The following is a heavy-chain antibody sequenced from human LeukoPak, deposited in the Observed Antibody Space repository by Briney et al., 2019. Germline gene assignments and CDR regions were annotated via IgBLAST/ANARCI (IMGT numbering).Heavy chain of an antibody. V-gene: IGHV4-34*01. CDR3: ARHYGLESYYDY. D-gene: IGHD3-10*01. J-gene: IGHJ4*02. Sequence: SETLSLTCGVYGGSFSGNYWSWIRQPPGKGLEWIGEINHRGSTNYNLSLKSRVTISVDTSKNQFSLKVSSVTAADTAVYYCARHYGLESYYDYWGQGTLVTVSS. CDR2: INHRGST. CDR1: GGSFSGNY.